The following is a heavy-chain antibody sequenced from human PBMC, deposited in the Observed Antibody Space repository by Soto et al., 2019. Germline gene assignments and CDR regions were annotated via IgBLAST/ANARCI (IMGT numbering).Heavy chain of an antibody. J-gene: IGHJ4*02. CDR2: IYHSGST. CDR3: ARAIGWFGELLGGYYFDY. V-gene: IGHV4-30-2*01. CDR1: GGSISSGGYS. Sequence: QLQLQESGSGLVKPSQTLSLTCAVSGGSISSGGYSWSWIRQPPGKGRGGFGYIYHSGSTYYNPSLKSRVTISVDRSKNQFSLKLSSVTAADTAVYYCARAIGWFGELLGGYYFDYWGQGTLVTVSS. D-gene: IGHD3-10*01.